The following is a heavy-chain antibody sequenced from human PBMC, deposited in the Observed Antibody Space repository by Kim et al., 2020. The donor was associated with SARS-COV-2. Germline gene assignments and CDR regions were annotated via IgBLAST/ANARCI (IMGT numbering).Heavy chain of an antibody. V-gene: IGHV3-73*01. D-gene: IGHD3-16*01. CDR3: TSLKGGL. Sequence: GGSLRLSCAASGFTFSDSAIHWVRQASGKGLEWVGRIRSKATNYATTYPASVKGRFTISRDDSENTAYLQMNSLKTEDTALYYCTSLKGGLWGQGTLVTVSS. CDR2: IRSKATNYAT. J-gene: IGHJ4*02. CDR1: GFTFSDSA.